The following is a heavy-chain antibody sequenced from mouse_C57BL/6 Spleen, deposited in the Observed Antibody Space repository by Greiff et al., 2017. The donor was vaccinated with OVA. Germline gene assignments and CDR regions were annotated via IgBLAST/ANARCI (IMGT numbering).Heavy chain of an antibody. CDR1: GFTFSSYA. J-gene: IGHJ4*01. Sequence: EVQLVESGEGLVKPGGSLKLSCAASGFTFSSYAMSWVRQTPEKRLEWVAYISSGGDYIYYADTVKGRFTISRDNARNTLYLQMSSLKSEDTAMYYCTKNWDGYYAMDYWGQGTSVTVSS. CDR2: ISSGGDYI. CDR3: TKNWDGYYAMDY. D-gene: IGHD4-1*01. V-gene: IGHV5-9-1*02.